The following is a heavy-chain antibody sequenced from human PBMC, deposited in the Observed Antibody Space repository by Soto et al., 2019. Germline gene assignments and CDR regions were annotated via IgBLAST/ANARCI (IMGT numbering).Heavy chain of an antibody. V-gene: IGHV4-31*03. CDR1: GGSISSGGYY. CDR2: IYYSGST. D-gene: IGHD4-17*01. CDR3: ARENYPYGDLDNWFDP. Sequence: PSETLSLTCTVSGGSISSGGYYWSWIRQHPGKGLEWIGYIYYSGSTYYNPSLKSRVTISVDTSKNQFSLKLSSVTAADTAVYYCARENYPYGDLDNWFDPWGQGTLVTSPQ. J-gene: IGHJ5*02.